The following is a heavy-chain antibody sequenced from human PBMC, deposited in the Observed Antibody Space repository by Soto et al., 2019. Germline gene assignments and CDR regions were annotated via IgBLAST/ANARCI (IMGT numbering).Heavy chain of an antibody. J-gene: IGHJ4*02. CDR2: ISGSGGST. D-gene: IGHD6-19*01. V-gene: IGHV3-23*01. CDR3: ARASTRWLIPLGY. CDR1: GFTFSSYA. Sequence: GGSLRLSCAASGFTFSSYAMSWVRQAPGKGLEWVSAISGSGGSTYYADSVKGRFTISRDNAKNTMYLQMNSLRAEDTAVYYCARASTRWLIPLGYWGQGTLVTVSS.